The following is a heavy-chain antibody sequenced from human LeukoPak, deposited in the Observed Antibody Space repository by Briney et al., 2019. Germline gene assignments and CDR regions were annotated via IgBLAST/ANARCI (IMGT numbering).Heavy chain of an antibody. CDR3: ARDQRYYDSSGYLDY. J-gene: IGHJ4*02. CDR1: GFTLSDYY. D-gene: IGHD3-22*01. CDR2: ITNTGRT. Sequence: GGTLRLSCAASGFTLSDYYMNWVRQAPGKGLEWLSYITNTGRTTYADSVKGRFTISRDNAKNSLYLQMNSLRAEDTAVYYCARDQRYYDSSGYLDYWGQGTLVTVSS. V-gene: IGHV3-69-1*01.